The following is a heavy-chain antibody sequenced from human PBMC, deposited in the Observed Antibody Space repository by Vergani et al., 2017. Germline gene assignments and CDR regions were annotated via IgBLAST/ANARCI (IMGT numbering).Heavy chain of an antibody. Sequence: QVQLQESGPGLVKPSETLSLTCTVSGGSISSYSWSWIRQPPGKGLEWIGYIYYSGSTNYNPSLKSRVTISVDTSKNQFSLKLSSVTAADTAVYYCARVPHYYDSSGFFDYWGQGTLVTVSS. D-gene: IGHD3-22*01. CDR3: ARVPHYYDSSGFFDY. V-gene: IGHV4-59*01. J-gene: IGHJ4*02. CDR2: IYYSGST. CDR1: GGSISSYS.